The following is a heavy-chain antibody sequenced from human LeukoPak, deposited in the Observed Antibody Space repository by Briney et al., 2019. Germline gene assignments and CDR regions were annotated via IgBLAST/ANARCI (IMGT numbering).Heavy chain of an antibody. D-gene: IGHD2-2*01. J-gene: IGHJ6*02. Sequence: GGSLRLSCAASGFTVSSNYMSWVRQAPGKGLEWVSVIYSVGSTYYADSVKGGFTISRDNSKNKLYLQMNSLRAEDTAVYYCAREEVVVVPAANDYYYYYGMDVWGQGTTVTVSS. CDR2: IYSVGST. CDR1: GFTVSSNY. V-gene: IGHV3-53*01. CDR3: AREEVVVVPAANDYYYYYGMDV.